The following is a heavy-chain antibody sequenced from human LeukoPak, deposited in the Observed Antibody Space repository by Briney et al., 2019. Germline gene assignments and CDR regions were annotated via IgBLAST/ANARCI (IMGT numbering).Heavy chain of an antibody. CDR1: GGSISSSSYY. J-gene: IGHJ4*02. CDR2: IYYSGST. D-gene: IGHD4-23*01. V-gene: IGHV4-39*01. Sequence: PSETLSLTCTVSGGSISSSSYYWGWIRQPPGKGLEWIGSIYYSGSTYYNPSLKSRVTISVDTSKNQFSLKLSSVTAADTAVYYCARGNGTTVVTSPFDYWGQGTLVTVSS. CDR3: ARGNGTTVVTSPFDY.